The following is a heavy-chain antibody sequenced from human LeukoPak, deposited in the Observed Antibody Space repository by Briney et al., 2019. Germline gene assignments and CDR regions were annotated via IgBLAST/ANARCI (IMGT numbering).Heavy chain of an antibody. D-gene: IGHD2-15*01. CDR2: ISRSGSTK. CDR3: ARAENSGSGGLDP. Sequence: GGSLRLSCAASGFTFSDYNMRWIRQAPGKGLEWVSSISRSGSTKYYADSVKGRFTIFRDNAKNSLYLDMSSLRADDTAVYYCARAENSGSGGLDPWGQGTLVTVSS. CDR1: GFTFSDYN. J-gene: IGHJ5*02. V-gene: IGHV3-11*04.